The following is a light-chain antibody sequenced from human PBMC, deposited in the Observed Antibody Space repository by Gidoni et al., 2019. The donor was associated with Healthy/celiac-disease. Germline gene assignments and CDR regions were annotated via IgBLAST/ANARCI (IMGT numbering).Light chain of an antibody. V-gene: IGKV3-11*01. CDR3: QQHSNWPFT. Sequence: EIVLTQSPATLALSPGERATLSCRASQSVSSYLAWYQQKPGQAPRLLIYDASNRATGIPARFSGSGSGTDFTLTISSLEPEDLAVYYCQQHSNWPFTFGGGTKVEIK. J-gene: IGKJ4*01. CDR1: QSVSSY. CDR2: DAS.